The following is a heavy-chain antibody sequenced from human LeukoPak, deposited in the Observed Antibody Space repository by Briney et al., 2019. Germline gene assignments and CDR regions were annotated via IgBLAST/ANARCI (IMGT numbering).Heavy chain of an antibody. Sequence: SETLSLTCTVSGGSVSSFYWSWIRQPPGKGLEWIGYIHDGDISYNPSLRSRVIISVDTSKSQFSLTLSSVTAADTAVYFCTNQITGFYQGRFDSWGQGTLVTVSS. D-gene: IGHD3-9*01. CDR3: TNQITGFYQGRFDS. CDR2: IHDGDI. CDR1: GGSVSSFY. V-gene: IGHV4-4*09. J-gene: IGHJ5*01.